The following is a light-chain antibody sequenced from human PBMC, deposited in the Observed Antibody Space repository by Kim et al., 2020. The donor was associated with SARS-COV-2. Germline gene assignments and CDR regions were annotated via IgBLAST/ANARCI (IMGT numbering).Light chain of an antibody. CDR1: QGITNS. CDR3: QKYNSAPWT. V-gene: IGKV1-27*01. J-gene: IGKJ1*01. CDR2: AAS. Sequence: GDRVTITCWASQGITNSLAWYQQKPGKVPQVLIYAASVLQSGVPSRFSGSGSGTDFTLTISSLQPEDVATYYCQKYNSAPWTFGQGTKV.